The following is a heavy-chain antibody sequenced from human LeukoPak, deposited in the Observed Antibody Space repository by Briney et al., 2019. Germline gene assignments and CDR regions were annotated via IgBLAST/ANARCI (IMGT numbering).Heavy chain of an antibody. J-gene: IGHJ4*02. CDR3: TTDRSGYYDFDY. CDR2: IKSKTDGGAT. Sequence: GGSLRLSCAASGFTFSNAWMNWVRQAPGKGLEWVARIKSKTDGGATDYTAPVKGRFTISRDDSKNTLYLQMSSLKTEDTAVYYCTTDRSGYYDFDYWGQGTLVTVSS. V-gene: IGHV3-15*07. D-gene: IGHD3-3*01. CDR1: GFTFSNAW.